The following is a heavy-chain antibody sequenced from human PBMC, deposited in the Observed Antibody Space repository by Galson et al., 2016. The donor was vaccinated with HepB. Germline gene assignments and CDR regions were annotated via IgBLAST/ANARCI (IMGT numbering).Heavy chain of an antibody. D-gene: IGHD2-15*01. V-gene: IGHV1-69*13. J-gene: IGHJ5*02. CDR3: ARSVWPVLVKVAGNPMEFDP. CDR2: MSPFWKST. Sequence: SVKVSCKASGGTFSGHAISWVRQAPGQGLEWVGGMSPFWKSTNYAQKFQGRVTITADASTSTAYMELSTLRSEDTAVYFCARSVWPVLVKVAGNPMEFDPRGQETLVIVSS. CDR1: GGTFSGHA.